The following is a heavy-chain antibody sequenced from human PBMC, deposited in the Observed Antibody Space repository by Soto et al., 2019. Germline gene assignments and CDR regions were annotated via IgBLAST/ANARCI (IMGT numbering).Heavy chain of an antibody. J-gene: IGHJ6*02. CDR1: GGSFSGYY. Sequence: QVQLQQWGAGLLKPSETLSLTCAVYGGSFSGYYWSWIRQPPGKGLEWIGEINHSGSTNYNPSLKSRVTISVDTSKNQFSRKLSSVTAADTAVYYCARGMGAENTFYYYYGMDVWGQGTTVTVSS. CDR3: ARGMGAENTFYYYYGMDV. D-gene: IGHD3-16*01. V-gene: IGHV4-34*01. CDR2: INHSGST.